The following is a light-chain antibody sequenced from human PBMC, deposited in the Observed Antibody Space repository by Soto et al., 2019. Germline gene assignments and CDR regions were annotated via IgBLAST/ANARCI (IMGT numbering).Light chain of an antibody. CDR3: GSYSISTTWL. Sequence: QSVLTQPASVSGSPGQSITISCAGTASDVGAYNYVSWYQQHPGTAPRLIIYEVSNRPSGVSNRFSGSKSGNTASLTISGLQAEDEADYYCGSYSISTTWLFGGGTKLTVL. J-gene: IGLJ3*02. CDR1: ASDVGAYNY. CDR2: EVS. V-gene: IGLV2-14*01.